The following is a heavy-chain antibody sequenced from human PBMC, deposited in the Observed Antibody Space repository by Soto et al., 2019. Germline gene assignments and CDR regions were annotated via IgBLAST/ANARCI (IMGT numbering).Heavy chain of an antibody. CDR3: ARDRTVLIMGLFYYYGFDV. Sequence: QVQLVQSGAEVKKPGSSVKVSCKASGGAFRNYAVSWVRQAPGQGLEWMGGIIPIFGTPNYAQKFLGRVTIAADESTSTAYMALDNLRSEDTAVYYCARDRTVLIMGLFYYYGFDVWGQGTTVTVSS. J-gene: IGHJ6*02. V-gene: IGHV1-69*01. CDR2: IIPIFGTP. D-gene: IGHD3-10*01. CDR1: GGAFRNYA.